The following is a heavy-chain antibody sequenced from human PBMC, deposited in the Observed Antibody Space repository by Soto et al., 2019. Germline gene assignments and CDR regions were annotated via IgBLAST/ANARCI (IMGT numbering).Heavy chain of an antibody. Sequence: QVQLQESGPGLVKPSQTLSLTCTVTGDSISSGTHYWRWIRQPQGQGLAWIGYINYSGNTYYNPSLNSRLSISVDTSKNQCRVKLSSVTAADTAVYYCARYCSSCNCVYFDYCCQGSLVTVS. CDR1: GDSISSGTHY. V-gene: IGHV4-30-4*01. J-gene: IGHJ4*02. CDR2: INYSGNT. CDR3: ARYCSSCNCVYFDY. D-gene: IGHD2-15*01.